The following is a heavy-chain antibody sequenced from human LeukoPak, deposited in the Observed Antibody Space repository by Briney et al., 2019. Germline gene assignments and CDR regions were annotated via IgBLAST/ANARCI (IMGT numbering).Heavy chain of an antibody. J-gene: IGHJ4*02. V-gene: IGHV1-2*06. CDR2: INPNSGGT. D-gene: IGHD1-26*01. CDR3: ARVSSGSHFDY. Sequence: ASVKVSCKASGYTFTGYCMHWVRQAPGQGLEWMGRINPNSGGTNYAQKFQGRVTMTRDTSISTAYMELSRLRSDDTAVYYCARVSSGSHFDYWGQGTLVTVSS. CDR1: GYTFTGYC.